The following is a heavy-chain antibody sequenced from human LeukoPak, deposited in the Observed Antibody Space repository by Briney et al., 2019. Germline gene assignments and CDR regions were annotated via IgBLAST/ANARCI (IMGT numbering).Heavy chain of an antibody. CDR3: AREYSSSSVDY. V-gene: IGHV3-64*01. J-gene: IGHJ4*02. CDR1: GFTFSSYA. D-gene: IGHD6-6*01. CDR2: ISSNGGST. Sequence: GGSLRLSCAASGFTFSSYAMYWVCQAPGKGLEYVSGISSNGGSTYYANSVKGRFTISRDNSKNTLYLQMGSLRAEDMAVYYCAREYSSSSVDYWGQGTLVTVSS.